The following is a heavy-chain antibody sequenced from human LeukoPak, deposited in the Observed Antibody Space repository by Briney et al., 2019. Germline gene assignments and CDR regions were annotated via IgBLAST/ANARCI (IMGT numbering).Heavy chain of an antibody. V-gene: IGHV3-15*01. Sequence: GGSLRLSCAASGFTFSNAWMSWVRQAPGKGLEWVGRIKSKTDGGTTDYAAPVKGRFTISRDDSKNTLYLQMNSLKTEDTAVYYCTTGYYYGSGSSAYMDVWGKGTTVTISS. CDR3: TTGYYYGSGSSAYMDV. CDR1: GFTFSNAW. CDR2: IKSKTDGGTT. D-gene: IGHD3-10*01. J-gene: IGHJ6*03.